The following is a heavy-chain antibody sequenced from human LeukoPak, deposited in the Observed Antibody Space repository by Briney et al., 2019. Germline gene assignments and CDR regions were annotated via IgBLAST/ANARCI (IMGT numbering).Heavy chain of an antibody. CDR3: ARDPAWGSGSYFDY. D-gene: IGHD3-10*01. V-gene: IGHV3-64*01. Sequence: PGGSLRLSCVVSGFTLSTHAIHWVRQAPGKGLEHVSVTDTKGGSRFFSNSVRGRFTISRDNSKNTLYLQMGSLRDEDMAVYYCARDPAWGSGSYFDYWGQGTLVTVSS. J-gene: IGHJ4*02. CDR2: TDTKGGSR. CDR1: GFTLSTHA.